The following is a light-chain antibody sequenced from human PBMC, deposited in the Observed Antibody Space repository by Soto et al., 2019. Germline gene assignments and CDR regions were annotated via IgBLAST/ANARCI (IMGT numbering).Light chain of an antibody. CDR3: QQYGGSPRT. CDR1: QGISSNF. J-gene: IGKJ1*01. Sequence: EIVLTQSPGTLSLSPGEGATLSCRASQGISSNFLAWYQQKRGQAPRRLIHGASNRATGIPDRFSGSGSGTNFSLTTTRLEPEVFAVYYCQQYGGSPRTFRQGTKVDVK. CDR2: GAS. V-gene: IGKV3-20*01.